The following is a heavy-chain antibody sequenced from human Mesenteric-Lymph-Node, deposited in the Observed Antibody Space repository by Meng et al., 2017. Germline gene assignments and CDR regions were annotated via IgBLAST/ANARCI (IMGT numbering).Heavy chain of an antibody. D-gene: IGHD3-22*01. CDR2: INGPGSVI. CDR1: GFTFRSYG. V-gene: IGHV3-48*04. J-gene: IGHJ5*02. CDR3: ARDLVNFDSSGGP. Sequence: VQLVESGGGVARPGGSLRLSCVVSGFTFRSYGMHWVRQAPGKGLEWVSYINGPGSVIYYADSVKGRFTISRDNAKNSLYLQMNSLRAEDTAVYYCARDLVNFDSSGGPWGQGTLVTVSS.